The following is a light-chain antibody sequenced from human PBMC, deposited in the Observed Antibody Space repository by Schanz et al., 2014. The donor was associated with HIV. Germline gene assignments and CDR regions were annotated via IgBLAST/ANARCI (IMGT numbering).Light chain of an antibody. CDR3: CSFAGADSLFV. CDR2: DVN. V-gene: IGLV2-14*03. CDR1: SSDIGAYNY. Sequence: QSALIQPASVSGSPGQSITISCTGTSSDIGAYNYVSWYQQHPGKAPKLMIYDVNIRPSGVSNRFSGAKSGNTASLTISGLQAEDEADYYCCSFAGADSLFVFRIGTKLTVL. J-gene: IGLJ1*01.